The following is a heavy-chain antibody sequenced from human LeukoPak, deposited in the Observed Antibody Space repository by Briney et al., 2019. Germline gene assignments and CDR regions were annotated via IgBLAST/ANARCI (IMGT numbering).Heavy chain of an antibody. V-gene: IGHV4-59*08. J-gene: IGHJ4*02. CDR1: GGSISSYY. D-gene: IGHD6-19*01. Sequence: SETLSLTCTVSGGSISSYYWSWIRQPPGKGLEWIGYIYYGGSTNYNPSLKSRVTISVDTSKNQFSLKLSSVTAADTAVYYCARYAYDYSSGSSTFDYWGQGTLVTVSS. CDR3: ARYAYDYSSGSSTFDY. CDR2: IYYGGST.